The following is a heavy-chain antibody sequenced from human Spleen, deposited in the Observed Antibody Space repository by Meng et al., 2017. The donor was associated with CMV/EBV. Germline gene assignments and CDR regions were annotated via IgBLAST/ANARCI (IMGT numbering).Heavy chain of an antibody. CDR3: ARGMLGYDYVWGSFAG. CDR1: GFTFSSYW. D-gene: IGHD3-16*01. V-gene: IGHV3-74*03. J-gene: IGHJ1*01. Sequence: GGSLRLSCAVSGFTFSSYWMHWVRHAPGKGLVWVSRINADGSSTTYGDSVKGRFTISRDNAKNTLYLQMTRLRAEDTAVYYCARGMLGYDYVWGSFAGWGQGTPVTVSS. CDR2: INADGSST.